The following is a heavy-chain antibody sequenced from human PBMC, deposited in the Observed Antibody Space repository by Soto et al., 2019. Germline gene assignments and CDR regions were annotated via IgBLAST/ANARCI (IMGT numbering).Heavy chain of an antibody. CDR1: GGTLRTAA. Sequence: QVQLEQSGAEVKKPGSSVKVSCMTSGGTLRTAAISWVRQAPGQGLEWMGGIMPVFRTPDYAQKFQGRVTITADESTNTAYMELSGLRSVDTAVYYCARDNDRPQLGGNYYYILDVWGQGTTITVSS. D-gene: IGHD2-8*01. V-gene: IGHV1-69*01. CDR3: ARDNDRPQLGGNYYYILDV. CDR2: IMPVFRTP. J-gene: IGHJ6*02.